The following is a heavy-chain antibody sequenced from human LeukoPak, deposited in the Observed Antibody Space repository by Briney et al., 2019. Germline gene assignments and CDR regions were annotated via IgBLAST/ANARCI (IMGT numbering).Heavy chain of an antibody. J-gene: IGHJ6*03. CDR2: FDPEDGET. D-gene: IGHD4-17*01. CDR3: ATDYGDRYRRVIYMDV. V-gene: IGHV1-24*01. CDR1: GYTLTELS. Sequence: ASVKVSCKVSGYTLTELSMHWVRQAPGKGLEWMGGFDPEDGETIYAQKFQGRVTMTEDTSTDTAYMELSSLRSDDTAVYYCATDYGDRYRRVIYMDVWGKGTTVTVSS.